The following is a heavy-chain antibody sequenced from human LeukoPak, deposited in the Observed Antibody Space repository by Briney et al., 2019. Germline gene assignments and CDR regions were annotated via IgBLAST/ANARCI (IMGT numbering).Heavy chain of an antibody. CDR2: IGPSGGST. Sequence: GASVKVSCKASGYTFTSYGISWVRQAPGQGLEWMGIIGPSGGSTTYAQKFQGRVTMTRDTSTSTVHMELSSLRSEDTAVYYCARDGAGPPRFDYWGQGTLVTVSS. CDR1: GYTFTSYG. CDR3: ARDGAGPPRFDY. D-gene: IGHD6-19*01. J-gene: IGHJ4*02. V-gene: IGHV1-46*01.